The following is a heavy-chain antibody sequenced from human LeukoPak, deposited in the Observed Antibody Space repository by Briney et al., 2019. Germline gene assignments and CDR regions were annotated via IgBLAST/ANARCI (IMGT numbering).Heavy chain of an antibody. D-gene: IGHD4-23*01. CDR1: GYTFTGYY. J-gene: IGHJ4*02. Sequence: ASVKVSCKASGYTFTGYYMHWVRQAPGQGLEWMGWINPNSGGTNYARKFQGRVTMTRDTSISTAYMELSRLRSDDTAVYYCARTNYGGNSADYWGQGTLVTVSS. CDR3: ARTNYGGNSADY. CDR2: INPNSGGT. V-gene: IGHV1-2*02.